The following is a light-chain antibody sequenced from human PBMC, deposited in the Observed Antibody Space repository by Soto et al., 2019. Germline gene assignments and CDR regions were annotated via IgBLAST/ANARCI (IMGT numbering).Light chain of an antibody. V-gene: IGKV3-15*01. CDR2: GAS. CDR1: QSVSSN. J-gene: IGKJ1*01. Sequence: EIVMTQSPATLSVSPGERATLSCRASQSVSSNLAWYQQKPGQAPRLLIYGASTRATGIPARFSGSGSGTEFRLTISILQSEDFAGYYCQQYNNWPPWTFGQGTKVQIK. CDR3: QQYNNWPPWT.